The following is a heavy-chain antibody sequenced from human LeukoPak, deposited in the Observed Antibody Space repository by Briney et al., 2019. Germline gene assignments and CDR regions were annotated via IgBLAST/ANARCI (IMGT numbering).Heavy chain of an antibody. CDR3: TRVATVVTYNSDY. J-gene: IGHJ4*02. CDR2: IRSKAYGGTT. V-gene: IGHV3-49*03. Sequence: GGSLRLSCTASGFTFGDYAMSWFRQAPGKGLEWVGFIRSKAYGGTTEYAASVKGRFTISGDDSKSIAYLQMNSLKTEDTAVYYCTRVATVVTYNSDYWGQGTLVTVSS. CDR1: GFTFGDYA. D-gene: IGHD4-23*01.